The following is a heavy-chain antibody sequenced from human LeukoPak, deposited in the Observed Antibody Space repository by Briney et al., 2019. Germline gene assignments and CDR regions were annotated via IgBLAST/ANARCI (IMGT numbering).Heavy chain of an antibody. Sequence: GGSLRLSCAASGFTFRNYAMTWVCQAPGKGLDWVALIGARDGRTYYADPVKGRFTISRDNFKSTLYLQMNSLRAEDTAIYYCAKGLYDYALDVWGQGTAVTVSS. V-gene: IGHV3-23*01. CDR3: AKGLYDYALDV. CDR2: IGARDGRT. J-gene: IGHJ6*02. CDR1: GFTFRNYA.